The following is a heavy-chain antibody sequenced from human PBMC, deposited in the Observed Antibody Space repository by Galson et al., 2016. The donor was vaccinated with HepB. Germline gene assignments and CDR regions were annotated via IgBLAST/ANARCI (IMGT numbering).Heavy chain of an antibody. J-gene: IGHJ3*02. CDR3: ARGRLNYYGSGNYYPAAFDI. Sequence: TLSLTCTVSGGSISSGGYYWSWIRQHPGKGPEWTGYIYFRGSSYYNPSLTSRATISVDTSKNQFSLRLSSVTAADTAVYYCARGRLNYYGSGNYYPAAFDIWGQGTMVAVSS. D-gene: IGHD3-10*01. CDR2: IYFRGSS. V-gene: IGHV4-31*03. CDR1: GGSISSGGYY.